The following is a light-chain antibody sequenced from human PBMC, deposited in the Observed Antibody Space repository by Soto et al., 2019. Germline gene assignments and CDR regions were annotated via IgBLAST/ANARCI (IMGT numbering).Light chain of an antibody. CDR3: QQYGSSPMT. J-gene: IGKJ5*01. CDR2: DAS. V-gene: IGKV3-11*01. Sequence: EIVLTQSPDTLSLSPVERATLSCMASQNVGTYLAWYQQRRGQAPRLLIFDASNRATGIPARFTGGGSGTDFTLTISSLEPEDFAVYYCQQYGSSPMTFGQGTRLEIK. CDR1: QNVGTY.